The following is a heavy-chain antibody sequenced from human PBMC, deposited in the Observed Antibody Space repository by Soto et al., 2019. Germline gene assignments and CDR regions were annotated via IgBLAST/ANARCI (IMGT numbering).Heavy chain of an antibody. CDR1: GFTFSSFG. Sequence: QVQLVESGGGVVQPGRSLRLSCAASGFTFSSFGMHWVRQAPGKGLEWVAVASYDGSYKYYADSVKGRFTISRDNSKKAPYLQMNSRRAEDTAVYYCAKERSVVATTPDFDYWGQGTLVTVSS. D-gene: IGHD5-12*01. CDR3: AKERSVVATTPDFDY. J-gene: IGHJ4*02. V-gene: IGHV3-30*18. CDR2: ASYDGSYK.